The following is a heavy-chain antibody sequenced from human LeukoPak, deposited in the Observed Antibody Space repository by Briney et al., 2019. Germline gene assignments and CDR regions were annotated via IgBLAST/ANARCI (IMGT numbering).Heavy chain of an antibody. CDR1: GGSISSYY. J-gene: IGHJ4*02. V-gene: IGHV4-4*07. D-gene: IGHD2-21*01. Sequence: SETLSLTCTVSGGSISSYYWSWIRQPAGKGLEWIGRIYTSGSTNYNPSLKSRVTMSVDTSKNQFSLKLSSVTAADTAVYYCACNRYCGGGCLDDYWGQGTLVTVSS. CDR2: IYTSGST. CDR3: ACNRYCGGGCLDDY.